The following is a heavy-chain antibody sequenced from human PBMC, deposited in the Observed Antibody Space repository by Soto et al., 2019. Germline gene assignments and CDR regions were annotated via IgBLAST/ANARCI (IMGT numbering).Heavy chain of an antibody. CDR3: AISDCSGGSCYRSFDY. D-gene: IGHD2-15*01. CDR1: GFTFSSYG. Sequence: GGSLRLSCASSGFTFSSYGMHWVRQAPGKGLEWVAVIWYDGSNKYYADSVKGRFTISRDNSKNTLYLQMNSLRAEDTAVYYCAISDCSGGSCYRSFDYWGRGTLVTVS. V-gene: IGHV3-33*01. CDR2: IWYDGSNK. J-gene: IGHJ4*02.